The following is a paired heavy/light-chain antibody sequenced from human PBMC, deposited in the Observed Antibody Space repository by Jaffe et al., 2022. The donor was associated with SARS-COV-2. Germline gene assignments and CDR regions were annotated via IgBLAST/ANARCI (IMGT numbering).Light chain of an antibody. CDR2: DAS. CDR3: QQRSNWLFT. CDR1: QSVSSY. J-gene: IGKJ3*01. Sequence: EIVLTQSPATLSLSPGERATLSCRASQSVSSYLAWYQQKPGQAPRLLIYDASNRATGIPARFSGSGSGTDFTLTISSLEPEDFAVYYCQQRSNWLFTFGPGTKVDIK. V-gene: IGKV3-11*01.
Heavy chain of an antibody. CDR2: IYTSGST. Sequence: QVQLQESGPGLVKPSQTLSLTCTVSGGSISSGSYYWSWIRQPAGKGLEWIGRIYTSGSTNYNPSLKSRVTISVDTSKNQFSLKLSSVTAADTAVYYCAGLEWLSVDGNYYYYGMDVWGQGTTVTVSS. CDR3: AGLEWLSVDGNYYYYGMDV. J-gene: IGHJ6*02. D-gene: IGHD3-3*01. V-gene: IGHV4-61*02. CDR1: GGSISSGSYY.